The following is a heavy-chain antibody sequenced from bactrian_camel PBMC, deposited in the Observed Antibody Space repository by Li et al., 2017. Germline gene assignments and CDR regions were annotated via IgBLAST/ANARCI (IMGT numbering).Heavy chain of an antibody. J-gene: IGHJ4*01. V-gene: IGHV3S1*01. Sequence: QVQLVESGGGLVQPGGSLRLSCAASAYTWSRRCMGWFRQAPGKEREGVATIYRNTGATDYHTSVQGRFTISQDNAKNTLYLQMNNLKPEDTAVYYCAADWEVGQYKYWGQGTQVTVS. CDR2: IYRNTGAT. CDR1: AYTWSRRC. CDR3: AADWEVGQYKY. D-gene: IGHD1*01.